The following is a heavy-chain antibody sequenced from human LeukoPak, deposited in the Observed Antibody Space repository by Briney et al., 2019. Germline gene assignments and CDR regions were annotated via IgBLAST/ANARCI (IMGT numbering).Heavy chain of an antibody. CDR3: ARGSDFWSGYPDGWFDP. CDR1: GGSFSGYY. CDR2: INHSGST. J-gene: IGHJ5*02. Sequence: PSETLSLTCAVYGGSFSGYYWSWIRQPPGKGLEWIGEINHSGSTNYNPSLKSRVTISVDTSKNQFSLKLSSVTAADTAVYYCARGSDFWSGYPDGWFDPWGQGTLVTVSS. D-gene: IGHD3-3*01. V-gene: IGHV4-34*01.